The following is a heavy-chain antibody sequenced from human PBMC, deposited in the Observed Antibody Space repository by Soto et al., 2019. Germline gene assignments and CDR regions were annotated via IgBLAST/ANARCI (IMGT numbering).Heavy chain of an antibody. V-gene: IGHV3-30*18. CDR3: AKVLTESWDYFDY. D-gene: IGHD6-13*01. J-gene: IGHJ4*02. CDR1: GFTFSSYG. CDR2: ISYDGSNK. Sequence: GGSLRLSCAASGFTFSSYGMHWVRQAPGKGLEWVAVISYDGSNKYYADSVKGRFTISRDNSKNTLYLQMNSLRAEDTAVYYCAKVLTESWDYFDYWGQGTLVTVSS.